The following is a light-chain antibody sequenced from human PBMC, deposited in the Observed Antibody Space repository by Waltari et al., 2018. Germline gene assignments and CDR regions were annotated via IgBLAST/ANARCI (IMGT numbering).Light chain of an antibody. CDR3: QQLNSYPPLT. CDR2: GAS. J-gene: IGKJ4*01. V-gene: IGKV1-9*01. Sequence: DIQLTQSPSFLSASVGYRVTITCRASPGISRYVAWYQQKPGEAPKLLIYGASTLQSGVPSRFSGNGSGTEFTLTISSLQPEDFATYYCQQLNSYPPLTFGGGTKVEIK. CDR1: PGISRY.